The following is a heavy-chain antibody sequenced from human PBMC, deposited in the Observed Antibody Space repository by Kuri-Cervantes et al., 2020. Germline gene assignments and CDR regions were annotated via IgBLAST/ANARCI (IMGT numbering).Heavy chain of an antibody. Sequence: GGSLRLSCAASGFTFSTYWMSWVRQAPGKGLEWVANIKQDGSERYYVDSVKGRFTISIDNAENSLYLQMNSLRAEDTAVYYCARRSTYSSSWYDYFQHWGQGTLVTVSS. CDR2: IKQDGSER. CDR3: ARRSTYSSSWYDYFQH. D-gene: IGHD6-13*01. CDR1: GFTFSTYW. J-gene: IGHJ1*01. V-gene: IGHV3-7*01.